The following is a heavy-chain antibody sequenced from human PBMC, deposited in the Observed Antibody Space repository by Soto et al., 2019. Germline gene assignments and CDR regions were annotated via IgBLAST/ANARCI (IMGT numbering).Heavy chain of an antibody. Sequence: GGSLRLSCEASGFTFSNYEMNWVRQAPGKGLDWVSYIGNRGRTIYYADSVKGRFTISRDNAKNSLYLQMNSLRAEDTAVYYCARDPAIYSGKFDYGLDVWGQGTTVTVSS. CDR3: ARDPAIYSGKFDYGLDV. J-gene: IGHJ6*02. CDR1: GFTFSNYE. V-gene: IGHV3-48*03. D-gene: IGHD4-4*01. CDR2: IGNRGRTI.